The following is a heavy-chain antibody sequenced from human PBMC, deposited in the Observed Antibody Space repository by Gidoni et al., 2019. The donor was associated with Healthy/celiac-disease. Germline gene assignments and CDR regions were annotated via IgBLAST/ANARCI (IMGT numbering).Heavy chain of an antibody. CDR2: IVPSGAYS. CDR1: GYSFTSYW. CDR3: AGGATTYYYDSSGYGGYWYFDL. Sequence: EVQLVQSGAEVKKPGESLRISCQGSGYSFTSYWIRWVRQMPGKGQEWMGRIVPSGAYSNYSPSIQGHVTISSDKSIGTAYLQWSSLKASDTAMYYCAGGATTYYYDSSGYGGYWYFDLWGRGTLVTVSS. J-gene: IGHJ2*01. D-gene: IGHD3-22*01. V-gene: IGHV5-10-1*01.